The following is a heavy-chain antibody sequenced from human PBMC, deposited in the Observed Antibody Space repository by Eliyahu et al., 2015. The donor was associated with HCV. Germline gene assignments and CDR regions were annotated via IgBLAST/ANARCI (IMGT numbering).Heavy chain of an antibody. V-gene: IGHV3-23*01. D-gene: IGHD2-2*01. CDR3: AKDGGLSCSSTSCYERMDV. Sequence: EVQLLESGGGLVQPGGSLRLSCAASGFTFXSYAMSWVRQAPGKGLEWVSAISGSGGSTYYADSVKGRFTISRDNSKNTLYLQMNSLRAEDTAVYYCAKDGGLSCSSTSCYERMDVWGQGTTVTVSS. CDR1: GFTFXSYA. J-gene: IGHJ6*02. CDR2: ISGSGGST.